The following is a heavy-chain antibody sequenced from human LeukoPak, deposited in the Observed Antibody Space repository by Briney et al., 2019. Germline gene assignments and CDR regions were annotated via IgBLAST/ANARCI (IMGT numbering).Heavy chain of an antibody. CDR3: ARDGPMIGRPFDY. Sequence: ASVKVSCKASGYTFTSYGISWVRQAPGQGLEWMGWISAYNGNTNYAQKFQGRVTMTRDTSISTAYMELSRLRSDDTAVYCCARDGPMIGRPFDYWGQGTLVTVSS. J-gene: IGHJ4*02. CDR1: GYTFTSYG. CDR2: ISAYNGNT. D-gene: IGHD3-22*01. V-gene: IGHV1-18*01.